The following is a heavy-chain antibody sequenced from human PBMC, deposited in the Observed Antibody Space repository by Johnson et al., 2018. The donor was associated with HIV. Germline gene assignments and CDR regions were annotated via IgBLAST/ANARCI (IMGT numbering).Heavy chain of an antibody. D-gene: IGHD6-13*01. V-gene: IGHV3-66*02. CDR2: IYSGGST. CDR3: ASSRRGQQLVPLGDAFDF. J-gene: IGHJ3*01. CDR1: GFTFNSYA. Sequence: EQLVESGGGLVQPGGSLRLSCAVSGFTFNSYAMSWVRQAPGKGLEWVSVIYSGGSTYYADSVKGRFTISRDNSKNTLYLQMNSLRAEDTAVYYCASSRRGQQLVPLGDAFDFWGQGTMVTVSS.